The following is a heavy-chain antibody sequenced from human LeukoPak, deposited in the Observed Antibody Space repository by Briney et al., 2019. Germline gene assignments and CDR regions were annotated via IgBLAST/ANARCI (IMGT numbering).Heavy chain of an antibody. CDR1: GFAFSSYG. CDR3: ARDSSVGTFYLDY. D-gene: IGHD1-26*01. V-gene: IGHV3-33*01. J-gene: IGHJ4*02. CDR2: IWFDGNRK. Sequence: GGSLRLSCAPSGFAFSSYGMHWVRQAPGKGLEWVAVIWFDGNRKYHAESVKGRFTISRDNSKNTLDLQMNSLRAEDTAVYYCARDSSVGTFYLDYWGQGILVTVSS.